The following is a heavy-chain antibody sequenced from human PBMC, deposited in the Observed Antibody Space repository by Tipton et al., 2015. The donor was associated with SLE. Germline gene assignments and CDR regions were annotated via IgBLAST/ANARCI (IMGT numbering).Heavy chain of an antibody. V-gene: IGHV4-38-2*01. CDR3: GVSGWYSSWFDP. CDR2: IYHSGST. CDR1: GYSISSGYY. D-gene: IGHD6-19*01. J-gene: IGHJ5*02. Sequence: TLSLICAVSGYSISSGYYWGWIRQPPGKGLEWIGSIYHSGSTYYNPSLKSRVTISVDTSKNQFSLKLSSVTAADTAVYYCGVSGWYSSWFDPWGQGTLVTVSS.